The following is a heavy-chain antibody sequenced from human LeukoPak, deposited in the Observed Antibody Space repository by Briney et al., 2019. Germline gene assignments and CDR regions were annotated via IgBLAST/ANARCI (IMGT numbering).Heavy chain of an antibody. CDR2: IKSKTDGGTT. V-gene: IGHV3-15*01. CDR3: AYWSSSSWNY. J-gene: IGHJ4*02. Sequence: PGGSLRLSCAASGFTFSNAWMSWVRQAPGKGLEWLARIKSKTDGGTTDYAAPVKGRFTISRDDSKNTLYLQMNSLKTEDTAVYYCAYWSSSSWNYWGQGTLVTVSS. CDR1: GFTFSNAW. D-gene: IGHD6-13*01.